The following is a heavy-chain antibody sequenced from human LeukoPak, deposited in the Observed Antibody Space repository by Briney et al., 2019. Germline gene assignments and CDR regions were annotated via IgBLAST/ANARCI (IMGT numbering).Heavy chain of an antibody. CDR2: IWYDGSNK. V-gene: IGHV3-33*06. D-gene: IGHD2-8*01. CDR3: AKANCTNGVCYPDY. Sequence: GGSLRLSCAASGFTFSSYGMHWVRQAPGKGLEWVAVIWYDGSNKYYADSVKGRFTISRDNSKNTPYLQMNSLRAEDTAVYYCAKANCTNGVCYPDYWGQGTLVTVSS. J-gene: IGHJ4*02. CDR1: GFTFSSYG.